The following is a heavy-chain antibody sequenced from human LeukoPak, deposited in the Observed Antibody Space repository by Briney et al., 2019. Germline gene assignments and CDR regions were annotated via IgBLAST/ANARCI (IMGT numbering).Heavy chain of an antibody. CDR2: IKQDGSEK. V-gene: IGHV3-7*03. D-gene: IGHD1-14*01. Sequence: GGSLRLSCAASGFTFSGYWMSWVRQAPGKGLEWVANIKQDGSEKYYVDSVKGRFTIFRDNAKNSLYLQMNSLRAEDTAVYYCATYRGRIDYWGQGTLVTVSS. CDR3: ATYRGRIDY. J-gene: IGHJ4*02. CDR1: GFTFSGYW.